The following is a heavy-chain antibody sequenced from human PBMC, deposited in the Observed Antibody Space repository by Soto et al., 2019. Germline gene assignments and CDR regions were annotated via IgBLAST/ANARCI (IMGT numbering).Heavy chain of an antibody. CDR3: ARGSIAVARPASYFQH. J-gene: IGHJ1*01. CDR1: GGSCSGYH. V-gene: IGHV4-34*01. Sequence: SETLSLTCAVYGGSCSGYHWIWIRQPPGKGLEWIGEINHSGSTNYNPSLKSRVTISVDTSKNQFSLKLSSVTAADTAVYYCARGSIAVARPASYFQHWGQGTLVTVSS. D-gene: IGHD6-19*01. CDR2: INHSGST.